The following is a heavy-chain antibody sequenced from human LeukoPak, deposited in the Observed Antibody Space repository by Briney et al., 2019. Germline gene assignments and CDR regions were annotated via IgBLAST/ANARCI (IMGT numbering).Heavy chain of an antibody. V-gene: IGHV1-8*01. CDR3: ARGPPYYYDSSGYYSN. CDR1: GYTFTSYD. Sequence: ASVTVSCTASGYTFTSYDINWVRQAPGQGLEWMGWMNTNSGNTGYAQKFQGRVTMTRNTSISAAYMELSSLRSEDTAVYYCARGPPYYYDSSGYYSNWGQGTLVTVSS. CDR2: MNTNSGNT. J-gene: IGHJ4*02. D-gene: IGHD3-22*01.